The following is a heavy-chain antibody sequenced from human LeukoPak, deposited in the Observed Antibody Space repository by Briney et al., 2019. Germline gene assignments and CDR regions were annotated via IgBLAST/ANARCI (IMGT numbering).Heavy chain of an antibody. CDR3: ARGGSMIVVVERGRADY. J-gene: IGHJ4*02. D-gene: IGHD3-22*01. CDR1: GYTFTSYY. V-gene: IGHV1-46*01. CDR2: INPSGGST. Sequence: ASVKVSCKASGYTFTSYYMHWVRQAPGQGLEWMGIINPSGGSTSYAQKFQGRVTMTRDTSTSTVYMELSSLRSEDTAVYSCARGGSMIVVVERGRADYWGQGPLVTVSS.